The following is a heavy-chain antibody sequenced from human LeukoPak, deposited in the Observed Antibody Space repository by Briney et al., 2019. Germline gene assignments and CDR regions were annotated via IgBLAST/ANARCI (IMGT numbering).Heavy chain of an antibody. J-gene: IGHJ4*02. V-gene: IGHV1-46*03. CDR3: AFGYSSGWPQFDY. D-gene: IGHD6-19*01. CDR2: INPSGGST. Sequence: GASVKVSCKASGYIFTSYYMHWVRQAPGQGLEWMGIINPSGGSTSYAQKFQGRVTMTRDTSTSTVYMELSSLRSEDAAVYYCAFGYSSGWPQFDYWGQGTLVTVSS. CDR1: GYIFTSYY.